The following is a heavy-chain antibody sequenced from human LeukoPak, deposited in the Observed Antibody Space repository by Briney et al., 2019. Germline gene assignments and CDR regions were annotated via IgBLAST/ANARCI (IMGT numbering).Heavy chain of an antibody. CDR2: INPNSGGT. CDR3: ARDNGPYCSGGSCYSGYGMDV. V-gene: IGHV1-2*04. D-gene: IGHD2-15*01. Sequence: ASVKVSCKVSGYTLTELSMHWVRQAPGQGLEWMGWINPNSGGTNYAQKFQGWVTMTRDTSISTAYMELSRLRSDDTAVYYCARDNGPYCSGGSCYSGYGMDVWGQGTTVTVSS. CDR1: GYTLTELS. J-gene: IGHJ6*02.